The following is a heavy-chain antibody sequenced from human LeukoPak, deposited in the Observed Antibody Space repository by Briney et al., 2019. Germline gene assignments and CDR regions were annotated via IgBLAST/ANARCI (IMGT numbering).Heavy chain of an antibody. CDR2: IKQDGSEK. CDR3: AREIGEYYYDSSGDPDAFDI. Sequence: GGSLRLSCAASGFTFSSYWMSWVRQAPGKGLEWVANIKQDGSEKYYVDSVKGRFTISRDNAKNSLYLQMSSLRAEDTAVYYCAREIGEYYYDSSGDPDAFDIWGQGTMVTVSS. CDR1: GFTFSSYW. V-gene: IGHV3-7*01. D-gene: IGHD3-22*01. J-gene: IGHJ3*02.